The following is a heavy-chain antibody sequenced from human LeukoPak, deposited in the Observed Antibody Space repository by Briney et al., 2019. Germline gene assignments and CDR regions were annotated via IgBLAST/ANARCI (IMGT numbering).Heavy chain of an antibody. CDR2: ISSGSNTI. J-gene: IGHJ4*02. CDR1: GFTFSTYR. V-gene: IGHV3-48*02. D-gene: IGHD1-26*01. Sequence: GGSLRLSCAASGFTFSTYRMNWVRQAPGKGLEWLSYISSGSNTIFYAYSVKGRFTISRDNAKNSLFLQVNSLRDEDTAVYYCARGSYYAPYYFDYWGQGTLVTVSS. CDR3: ARGSYYAPYYFDY.